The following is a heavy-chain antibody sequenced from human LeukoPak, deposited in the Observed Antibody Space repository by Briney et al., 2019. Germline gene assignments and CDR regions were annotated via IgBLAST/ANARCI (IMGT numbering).Heavy chain of an antibody. V-gene: IGHV3-15*01. D-gene: IGHD3-10*01. CDR1: GFTFSNAW. CDR2: IKSKTDGGTT. Sequence: NPGGSLRLSCAASGFTFSNAWMSWVRQAPGKGLEWVGRIKSKTDGGTTDYAAPVKGRFTISRDDSKNTLYLQMNSLRAEDTAVYYCGGFGGIAFDIWGQGTMVTVSS. CDR3: GGFGGIAFDI. J-gene: IGHJ3*02.